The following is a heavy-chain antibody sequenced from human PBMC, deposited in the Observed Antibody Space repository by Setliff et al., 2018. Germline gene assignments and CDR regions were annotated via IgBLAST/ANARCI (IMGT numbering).Heavy chain of an antibody. CDR1: GFTFSTYA. Sequence: PGGSLRLSCAASGFTFSTYAMSWVRQAPGKGLEWASTIYSGDRNTFYTDSVKGRFTIFRDGSKNTLYLQMTSLRAEDTAVYYCAKPQVELRWGFESWGQGTPVTVSS. CDR2: IYSGDRNT. CDR3: AKPQVELRWGFES. V-gene: IGHV3-23*03. D-gene: IGHD1-7*01. J-gene: IGHJ4*02.